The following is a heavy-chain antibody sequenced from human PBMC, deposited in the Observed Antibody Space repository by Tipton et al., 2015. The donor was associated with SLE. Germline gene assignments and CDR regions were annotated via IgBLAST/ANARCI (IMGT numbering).Heavy chain of an antibody. CDR1: GGSFSGYY. D-gene: IGHD6-13*01. J-gene: IGHJ4*02. Sequence: LRLSCAVYGGSFSGYYWSWIRQPPGKGLEWIGEINHSGSTNYNPSLKSRVTISVDTSKNQFSLKLSSVTAADTAVYYCARESSSWTRGYFDYWGQGTLVTVSS. CDR2: INHSGST. V-gene: IGHV4-34*01. CDR3: ARESSSWTRGYFDY.